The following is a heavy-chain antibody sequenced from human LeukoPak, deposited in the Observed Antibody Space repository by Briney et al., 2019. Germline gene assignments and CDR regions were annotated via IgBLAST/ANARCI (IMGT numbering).Heavy chain of an antibody. CDR3: ARATTYYYGSASRFDP. D-gene: IGHD3-10*01. J-gene: IGHJ5*02. CDR1: GFAFNTYS. Sequence: GGSLRLSCAASGFAFNTYSMNWVRQAPGKGLEWVSYISSSGSTIYYADSVKGRFTISRDNAKNTLYLQMNSLRAEDTAVYYCARATTYYYGSASRFDPWGQGTLVTVSS. CDR2: ISSSGSTI. V-gene: IGHV3-48*04.